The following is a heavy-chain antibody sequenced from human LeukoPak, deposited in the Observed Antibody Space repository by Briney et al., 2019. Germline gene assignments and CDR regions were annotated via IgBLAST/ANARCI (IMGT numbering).Heavy chain of an antibody. CDR3: ARRIAAYYYMDV. Sequence: GGSLRLSCAASGFTFDNYGMSWVRQAPGKGLEWVSGINWNGGSTGYADSVKGRFTISRDNAKNSLYLQMNSLRAEDTALYYCARRIAAYYYMDVWGKGTTVTVSS. D-gene: IGHD6-13*01. CDR1: GFTFDNYG. J-gene: IGHJ6*03. CDR2: INWNGGST. V-gene: IGHV3-20*04.